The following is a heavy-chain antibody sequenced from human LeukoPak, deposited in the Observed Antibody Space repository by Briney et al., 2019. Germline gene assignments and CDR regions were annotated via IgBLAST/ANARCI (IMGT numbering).Heavy chain of an antibody. CDR2: INHNGST. J-gene: IGHJ4*02. CDR3: ARVRVSYSSGWYGDY. Sequence: SETLSLTCAVYGGSFSGYYWSWIRQPPGKGLEWIGEINHNGSTNYNPSLKSRDTISVDTSKNQFSLKLSSVTAADTAVYYCARVRVSYSSGWYGDYWGQGTLVTVSS. V-gene: IGHV4-34*01. D-gene: IGHD6-19*01. CDR1: GGSFSGYY.